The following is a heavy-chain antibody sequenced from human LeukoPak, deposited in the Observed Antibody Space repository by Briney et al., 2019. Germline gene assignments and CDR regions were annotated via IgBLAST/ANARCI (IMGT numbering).Heavy chain of an antibody. CDR1: RFTFSSYG. J-gene: IGHJ4*02. D-gene: IGHD2-2*01. Sequence: GGSLRLSCAASRFTFSSYGMHWVRQAPGKGLEWVAFIRYDGSNKYYADSVKGRFTISRDNSKNTLYLQMNSLRAEDTAVYYCAKDRAGGVVVPAALDYWGQGTLVTVSS. CDR2: IRYDGSNK. CDR3: AKDRAGGVVVPAALDY. V-gene: IGHV3-30*02.